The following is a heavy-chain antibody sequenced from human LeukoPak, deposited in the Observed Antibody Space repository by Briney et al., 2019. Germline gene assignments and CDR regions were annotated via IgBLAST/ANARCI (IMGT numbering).Heavy chain of an antibody. V-gene: IGHV3-30*18. CDR1: GFTFSSYG. CDR3: AKEIYYGSGSYPDY. D-gene: IGHD3-10*01. J-gene: IGHJ4*02. CDR2: ISNDGNNK. Sequence: QSGGSLRPSCEASGFTFSSYGIHWVRQAPGKGLEWVAAISNDGNNKYYADSVKGRFTISRDNSKNTLYLQMNSLRAEDTAVYYCAKEIYYGSGSYPDYWGQGTLVIVSS.